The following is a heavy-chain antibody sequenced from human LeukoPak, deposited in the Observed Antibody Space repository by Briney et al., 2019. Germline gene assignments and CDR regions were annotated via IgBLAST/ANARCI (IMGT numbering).Heavy chain of an antibody. CDR2: INTNTGNP. J-gene: IGHJ5*02. CDR3: ARRGYSYGYYWFDP. D-gene: IGHD5-18*01. CDR1: GYTFTSYY. Sequence: GASVKVSCKASGYTFTSYYMHWVRQAPGQGLEWMGWINTNTGNPTYAQGFTGRIVFSLDTSVSTAYLQISSLKAEDTAVYYCARRGYSYGYYWFDPWGQGTLVTVSS. V-gene: IGHV7-4-1*02.